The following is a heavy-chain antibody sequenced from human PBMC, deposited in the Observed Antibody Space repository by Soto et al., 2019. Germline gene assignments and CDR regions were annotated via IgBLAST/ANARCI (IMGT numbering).Heavy chain of an antibody. CDR1: GGSISRSTYY. D-gene: IGHD5-18*01. CDR2: IYYTGST. Sequence: SETLSLTCTVSGGSISRSTYYWGWIRQPPGKGLEWIGSIYYTGSTYSNPSLKSRVTISVDTSKNQFSLKLSSVTAADTAVYYCARRRDSYGSYYFDSWGQGIQVTVSS. J-gene: IGHJ4*02. CDR3: ARRRDSYGSYYFDS. V-gene: IGHV4-39*01.